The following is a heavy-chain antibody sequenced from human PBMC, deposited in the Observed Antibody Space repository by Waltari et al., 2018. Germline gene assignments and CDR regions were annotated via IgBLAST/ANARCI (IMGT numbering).Heavy chain of an antibody. J-gene: IGHJ4*02. Sequence: QVQLQESGPGLVKPSETLSLTCTVSGGPISSYYWRWIRQPPGKGLEWMWYIYYSGGTNYNPAHKSRVTISVDTSKNQFSLKLSSVTAADTAVYYCARSSYDFWSGYHPSSFDYWGQGTLVTVSS. CDR2: IYYSGGT. D-gene: IGHD3-3*01. CDR1: GGPISSYY. V-gene: IGHV4-59*01. CDR3: ARSSYDFWSGYHPSSFDY.